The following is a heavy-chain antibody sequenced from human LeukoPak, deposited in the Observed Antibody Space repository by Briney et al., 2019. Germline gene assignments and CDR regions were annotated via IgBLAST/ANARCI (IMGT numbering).Heavy chain of an antibody. CDR2: ISYDGRKN. J-gene: IGHJ4*02. CDR3: AKENTNAMDYFDY. V-gene: IGHV3-30*18. D-gene: IGHD1/OR15-1a*01. Sequence: PGMSLRLSCAVSGFIFRNHGMHWVRQAPGKGLEWLSVISYDGRKNYYADSVKGRFTISRDNSKDTLYLQMNSLRAEDTALYYCAKENTNAMDYFDYWGQGTLVTVSS. CDR1: GFIFRNHG.